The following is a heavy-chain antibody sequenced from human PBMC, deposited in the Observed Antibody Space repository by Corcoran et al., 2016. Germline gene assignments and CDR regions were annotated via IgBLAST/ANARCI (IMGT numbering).Heavy chain of an antibody. Sequence: QVQLVQSGAEVKKPGASVKVSCKASGYTFISYAMHWVRQAPGQRLEWMGWINTGNGNTKYSQKFQGRVTITRDTSASTAYMELSSLRSEDTAVYYCPRDRPSVRLFEWLPHQRGFWDYWGQGTLVTVSS. CDR1: GYTFISYA. D-gene: IGHD3-3*01. CDR2: INTGNGNT. J-gene: IGHJ4*02. V-gene: IGHV1-3*04. CDR3: PRDRPSVRLFEWLPHQRGFWDY.